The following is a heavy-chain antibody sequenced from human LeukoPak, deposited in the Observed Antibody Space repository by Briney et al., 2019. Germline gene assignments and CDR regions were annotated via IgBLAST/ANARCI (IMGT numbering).Heavy chain of an antibody. CDR3: ARVGDYGDYAVGRTFDY. Sequence: ASVKVSCKASGYTFTGYYMHWVRQAPGQGLGWMGWINPNSGGTNYAQKFQGRVTMTTDTSTSTAYMELRSLRSDDTAVYYCARVGDYGDYAVGRTFDYWGQGTLVTVSS. V-gene: IGHV1-2*02. D-gene: IGHD4-17*01. J-gene: IGHJ4*02. CDR2: INPNSGGT. CDR1: GYTFTGYY.